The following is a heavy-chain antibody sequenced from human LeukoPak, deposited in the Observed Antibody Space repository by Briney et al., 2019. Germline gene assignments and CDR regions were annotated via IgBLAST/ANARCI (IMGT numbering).Heavy chain of an antibody. V-gene: IGHV3-23*01. Sequence: GGSLRLSCAASGFTFSSYAMSWVRQAPGKGLEWVSAISGSGGSTYYADSVKGRFAIPRDNSKNTLYLQMNSLRAEDTAVYYCAKDRGPYGSGSPSDYWGQGTLVTVSS. D-gene: IGHD3-10*01. CDR3: AKDRGPYGSGSPSDY. CDR2: ISGSGGST. J-gene: IGHJ4*02. CDR1: GFTFSSYA.